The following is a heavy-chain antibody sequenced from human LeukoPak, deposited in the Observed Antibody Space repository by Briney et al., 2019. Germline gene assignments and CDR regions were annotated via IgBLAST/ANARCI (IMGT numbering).Heavy chain of an antibody. Sequence: ASVKVSCKASGYTFTGYYMHWVRQAPGQGLEWMGWINPNSGGTNYAQKFQGWVTMTRDMSISTAYMELSRLRSDDTAVYYCARAVAAAGKVDYWGQGTLVTVSS. J-gene: IGHJ4*02. CDR3: ARAVAAAGKVDY. D-gene: IGHD6-13*01. CDR1: GYTFTGYY. V-gene: IGHV1-2*04. CDR2: INPNSGGT.